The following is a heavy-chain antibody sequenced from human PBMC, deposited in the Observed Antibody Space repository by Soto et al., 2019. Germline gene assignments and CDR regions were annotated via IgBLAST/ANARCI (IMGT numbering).Heavy chain of an antibody. CDR1: GGSIYSYY. J-gene: IGHJ6*02. Sequence: SETLSLTCTVSGGSIYSYYWTWIRQPPGKGLEWIGYIHYSGSTKYNPSLKSRVTISVDTSKNQFSLKLSSVTAADTAVYYCARDLWGYCGTDCYPLDVWGQGTTVTVSS. D-gene: IGHD2-21*02. CDR2: IHYSGST. V-gene: IGHV4-59*01. CDR3: ARDLWGYCGTDCYPLDV.